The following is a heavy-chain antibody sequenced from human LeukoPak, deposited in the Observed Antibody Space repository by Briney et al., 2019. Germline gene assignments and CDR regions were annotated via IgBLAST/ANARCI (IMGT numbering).Heavy chain of an antibody. J-gene: IGHJ1*01. CDR2: IYPANSDT. V-gene: IGHV5-51*01. D-gene: IGHD2-2*01. CDR1: GYIFTNYW. CDR3: ARPACSSTSCYLYFQY. Sequence: GESLKISCKASGYIFTNYWIGWVRQMPGKGLEWMAIIYPANSDTRYSPSFQDQVTISADKSISTAYLQWSSLKASDTAMYYCARPACSSTSCYLYFQYWGQGTLVTVAS.